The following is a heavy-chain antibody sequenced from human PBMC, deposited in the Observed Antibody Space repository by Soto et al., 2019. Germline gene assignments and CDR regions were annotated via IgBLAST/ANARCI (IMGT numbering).Heavy chain of an antibody. CDR3: ARGTGTDDY. J-gene: IGHJ4*02. Sequence: GGSLRLSCAASGFTFSSYSMNWVRQAPGKGREWVSYISSSSTIYYADSVKGRFTISRDNAKNSLYLQMNSLRDEDTAVYYCARGTGTDDYWGQGTLVTVSS. D-gene: IGHD1-1*01. CDR2: ISSSSTI. V-gene: IGHV3-48*02. CDR1: GFTFSSYS.